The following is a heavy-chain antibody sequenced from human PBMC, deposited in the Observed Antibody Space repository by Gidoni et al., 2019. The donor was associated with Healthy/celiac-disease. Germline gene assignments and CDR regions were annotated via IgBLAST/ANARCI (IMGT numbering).Heavy chain of an antibody. CDR1: ACSTSSGGYY. J-gene: IGHJ2*01. D-gene: IGHD3-22*01. CDR2: IYYSGST. CDR3: ARARRSRGRYWYFDL. V-gene: IGHV4-31*03. Sequence: QVQLQESGPGLVTPSQSLSLTCTVPACSTSSGGYYLRLIRQQPGKGLEWIGYIYYSGSTSYTPSLKSRVTISVDTSKNQFSLKLSTVTAADTGVYYCARARRSRGRYWYFDLWGRGTLVTVSS.